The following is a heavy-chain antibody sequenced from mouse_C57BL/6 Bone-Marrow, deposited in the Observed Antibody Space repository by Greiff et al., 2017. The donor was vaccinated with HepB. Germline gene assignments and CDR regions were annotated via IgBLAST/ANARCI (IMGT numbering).Heavy chain of an antibody. D-gene: IGHD2-3*01. Sequence: QVQLKESGAELVKPGASVKMSCKASGYTFTTYPIEWMKQNHGKSLEWIGNFHPYNDDTKYNEKFKGKATLTVEKSSSTVYLELSRLTSDDSAVYYCARGGDGYYDFDYWGQGTTLTVSS. CDR1: GYTFTTYP. J-gene: IGHJ2*01. V-gene: IGHV1-47*01. CDR3: ARGGDGYYDFDY. CDR2: FHPYNDDT.